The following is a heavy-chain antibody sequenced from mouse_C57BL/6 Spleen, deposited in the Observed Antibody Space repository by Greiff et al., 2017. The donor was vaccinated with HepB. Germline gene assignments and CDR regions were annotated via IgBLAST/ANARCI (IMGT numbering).Heavy chain of an antibody. CDR2: IRLKSDNYAT. V-gene: IGHV6-3*01. CDR3: TGDPGWFAY. J-gene: IGHJ3*01. Sequence: EVHLVESGGGLVQPGGSMKLSCVASGFTFSNYWMNWVRQSPEKGLEWVAQIRLKSDNYATHYAESVKGRFTISRDDSKSSVYLQMNNLRAEDTGIYYCTGDPGWFAYWGQGTLVTVSA. CDR1: GFTFSNYW.